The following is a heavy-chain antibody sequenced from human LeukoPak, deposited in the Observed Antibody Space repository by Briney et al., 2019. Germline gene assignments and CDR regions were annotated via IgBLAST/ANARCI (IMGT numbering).Heavy chain of an antibody. J-gene: IGHJ6*02. CDR3: VSEGYNYYGMDV. CDR1: GFTFSSYW. V-gene: IGHV3-7*01. CDR2: IKEDGSER. Sequence: GGSLRLSCAASGFTFSSYWMSWVRLAPGKGLEWVANIKEDGSERNYVDSVKGRFTISRDNAKNSLYLQMNSLRVADTAVYYCVSEGYNYYGMDVWGQGTTVTISS.